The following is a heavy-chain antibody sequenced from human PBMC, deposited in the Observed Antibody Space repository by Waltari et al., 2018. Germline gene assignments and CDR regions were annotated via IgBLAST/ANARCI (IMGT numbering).Heavy chain of an antibody. Sequence: EVKLVESGGGLVQPGGSLRLSCEASGFVFRSFDMNWVRQAPGKGLEWIAHIRNSGSTIYYADSVKCRFSISRDNAKESLFLQMNSLRAEDTAVYYCARHGIRLGLYYFDYWGQGALVTVSS. CDR1: GFVFRSFD. V-gene: IGHV3-48*03. J-gene: IGHJ4*02. CDR3: ARHGIRLGLYYFDY. D-gene: IGHD3-9*01. CDR2: IRNSGSTI.